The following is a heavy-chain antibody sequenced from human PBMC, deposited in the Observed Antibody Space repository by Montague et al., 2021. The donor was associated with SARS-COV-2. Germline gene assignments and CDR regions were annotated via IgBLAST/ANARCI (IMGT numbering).Heavy chain of an antibody. V-gene: IGHV4-61*02. J-gene: IGHJ6*02. D-gene: IGHD2-2*01. Sequence: TLSLTCTVSGGSISSGSYYWSWIRQPTGKGLEWIGRIYTSGSTNYNPSLKSRVTISVDTSKNQFSLKLSSVTAADTAVYYCARGGWGGTDCSSTSCKPYYYYYGMDVWGQGTTVTGSS. CDR1: GGSISSGSYY. CDR2: IYTSGST. CDR3: ARGGWGGTDCSSTSCKPYYYYYGMDV.